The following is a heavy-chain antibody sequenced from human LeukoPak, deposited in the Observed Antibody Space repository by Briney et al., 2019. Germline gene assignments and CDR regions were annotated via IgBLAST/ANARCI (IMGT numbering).Heavy chain of an antibody. CDR3: ARDTLYYDILTGYYKGGFDY. J-gene: IGHJ4*02. V-gene: IGHV4-39*07. CDR2: IYYSGST. D-gene: IGHD3-9*01. CDR1: GGSISSSSYY. Sequence: SETLSLTCTVSGGSISSSSYYWGWIRQPPGKGLEWIGSIYYSGSTYYNPSLKSRVTISVDTSKNQFSLKLSSVTAADTAVYYCARDTLYYDILTGYYKGGFDYWGQGTLVTVSS.